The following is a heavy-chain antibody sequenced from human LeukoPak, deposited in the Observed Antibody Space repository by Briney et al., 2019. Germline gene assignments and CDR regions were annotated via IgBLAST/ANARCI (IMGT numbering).Heavy chain of an antibody. J-gene: IGHJ6*03. D-gene: IGHD6-13*01. CDR3: ARGRVSSSTWYSTYCYYFYRDV. CDR2: IDHTGST. V-gene: IGHV4-59*01. Sequence: SETLSLTCTVSDDSITIYYWSWIRQPPGKGLEWIGYIDHTGSTNYNPSLNSRVTISGDTSKNHFSLELSSATAADTAVYFCARGRVSSSTWYSTYCYYFYRDVRGKGSTITVSS. CDR1: DDSITIYY.